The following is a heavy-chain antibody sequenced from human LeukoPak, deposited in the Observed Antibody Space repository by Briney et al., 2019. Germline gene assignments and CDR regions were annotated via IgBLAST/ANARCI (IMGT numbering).Heavy chain of an antibody. CDR1: GGSFSGYY. D-gene: IGHD6-6*01. V-gene: IGHV4-34*01. J-gene: IGHJ4*02. CDR3: ARYSSSCLDY. Sequence: SETLSLTCAVYGGSFSGYYWSWIRQPPGKGLEWIGEINHSGSTNYNPSLKSRVTISVDTSKNQFSLKLSSVTAADTAVYYCARYSSSCLDYWGQGTLVTVSS. CDR2: INHSGST.